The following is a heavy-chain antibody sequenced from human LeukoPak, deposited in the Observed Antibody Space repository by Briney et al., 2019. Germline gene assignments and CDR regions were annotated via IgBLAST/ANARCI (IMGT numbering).Heavy chain of an antibody. D-gene: IGHD3-9*01. CDR2: ISDSGSTI. Sequence: PGGSLRLSCAASGFTFRDYNMNWVRQAPGKGLEWVSYISDSGSTIHYADSVNGRFTISRDNAKNSLYLQMNSLRAEDSAVYYCARSIGLTGGGVDVWGRGTTVTVSS. J-gene: IGHJ6*02. V-gene: IGHV3-11*01. CDR3: ARSIGLTGGGVDV. CDR1: GFTFRDYN.